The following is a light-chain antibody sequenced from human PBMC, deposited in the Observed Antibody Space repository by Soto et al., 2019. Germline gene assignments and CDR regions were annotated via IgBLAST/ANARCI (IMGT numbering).Light chain of an antibody. CDR2: KAS. CDR3: QQYSSYPFT. V-gene: IGKV1-5*03. CDR1: QSISSW. Sequence: DIQMTQSPSTLSGSVGDRVTITCRASQSISSWLAWYQQKPGKAPKLLIYKASSLESGVPSRFSGSESGTEFTLTISSLQPDDFATYYCQQYSSYPFTFGQGTKVDI. J-gene: IGKJ2*01.